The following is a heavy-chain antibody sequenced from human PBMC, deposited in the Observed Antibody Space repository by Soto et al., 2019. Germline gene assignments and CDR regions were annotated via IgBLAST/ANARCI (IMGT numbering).Heavy chain of an antibody. Sequence: PGGSLRLSCAASGFTVSSNYMSWVRQAPGKGLEWVSVIYSGGSTYYADSVKGRFTISRHNSKNTLYLQMNSLRAEDTAVYYCARDNCSGGSCYSHYYYYMDVWGKGTSVTVSS. J-gene: IGHJ6*03. V-gene: IGHV3-53*04. CDR3: ARDNCSGGSCYSHYYYYMDV. CDR2: IYSGGST. D-gene: IGHD2-15*01. CDR1: GFTVSSNY.